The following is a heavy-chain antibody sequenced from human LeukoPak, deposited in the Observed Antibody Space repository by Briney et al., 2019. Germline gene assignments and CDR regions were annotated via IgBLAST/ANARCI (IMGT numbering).Heavy chain of an antibody. CDR1: GFTVSSNY. D-gene: IGHD3-16*01. V-gene: IGHV3-66*01. CDR2: IYSGGST. Sequence: GGSLRLSCAASGFTVSSNYMSWVRQAPGKGLEWVSVIYSGGSTYYADSVKGRFTISRDNSKNTLYLQMNSLRAEDTAVYYCARDWEGGGVTLVCAFDIWGQGTMVTVSS. J-gene: IGHJ3*02. CDR3: ARDWEGGGVTLVCAFDI.